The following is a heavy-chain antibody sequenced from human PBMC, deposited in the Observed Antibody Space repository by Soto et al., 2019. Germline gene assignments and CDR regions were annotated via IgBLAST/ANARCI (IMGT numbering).Heavy chain of an antibody. CDR3: ARMLGYCSSTSCHDYYYMDV. J-gene: IGHJ6*03. CDR1: GFTFSSYA. CDR2: ISGSGGST. Sequence: GGSLRLSCAASGFTFSSYAMSWVRQAPGKGLEWASAISGSGGSTYYSTSLKTRLTISKDTSKNQVVLTMTNMDTVDTATYYCARMLGYCSSTSCHDYYYMDVWGKGTTVTVSS. D-gene: IGHD2-2*01. V-gene: IGHV3-23*01.